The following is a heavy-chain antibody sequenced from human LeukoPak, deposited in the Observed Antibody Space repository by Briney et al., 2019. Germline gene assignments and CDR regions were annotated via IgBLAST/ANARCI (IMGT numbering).Heavy chain of an antibody. V-gene: IGHV3-53*01. CDR2: IYSNGDT. CDR1: GFTVSSKY. J-gene: IGHJ4*02. D-gene: IGHD4-23*01. CDR3: ARSNGVTTVAPFDY. Sequence: GGSLRLSCAASGFTVSSKYMSWVRQAPGKGLEWVSVIYSNGDTYYADSVKGRFTISRDNSKNTLYPQMNSLRAEDTAVYHCARSNGVTTVAPFDYWGQGTLVTVSS.